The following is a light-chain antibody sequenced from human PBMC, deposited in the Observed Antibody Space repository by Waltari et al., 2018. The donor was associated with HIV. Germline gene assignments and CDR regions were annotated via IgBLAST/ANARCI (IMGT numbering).Light chain of an antibody. CDR2: GAS. CDR1: QDISIY. Sequence: DIQITQSPSSLSASVGDRVTITCQASQDISIYLNWYQQKPGKAPKLLIYGASDLETGVPSRFSASGSGTDFTFTISSLQPADIATYYCQQYDDVPVTFGPGTKVEIK. CDR3: QQYDDVPVT. V-gene: IGKV1-33*01. J-gene: IGKJ3*01.